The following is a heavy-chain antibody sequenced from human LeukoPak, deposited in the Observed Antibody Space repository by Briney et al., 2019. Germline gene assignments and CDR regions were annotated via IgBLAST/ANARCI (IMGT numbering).Heavy chain of an antibody. J-gene: IGHJ4*02. CDR2: TNPDGSST. D-gene: IGHD4-17*01. CDR3: ARDYGDYFNY. CDR1: GFTFSSYW. Sequence: GGSLRLSCAASGFTFSSYWMHWVRQAPGKGLVWVSRTNPDGSSTTYVDSVKGRFTISRDNSKNTLYLQMNSLRAEDTAVYYCARDYGDYFNYWGQGTLVTVSS. V-gene: IGHV3-74*01.